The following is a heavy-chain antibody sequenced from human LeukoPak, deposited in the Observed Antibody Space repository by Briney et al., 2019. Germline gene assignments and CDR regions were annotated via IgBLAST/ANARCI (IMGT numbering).Heavy chain of an antibody. CDR3: ARRRFYASYWHFDL. D-gene: IGHD4-17*01. Sequence: ASVKVSCKASGYTFTSYDINWVRQATGQGLEWMGWMNPNSDNTGYAQKFQGRVTMTRDTSKSTAFMELNSLRSGDTAVYYCARRRFYASYWHFDLWGPGTLVTVSS. CDR2: MNPNSDNT. CDR1: GYTFTSYD. V-gene: IGHV1-8*01. J-gene: IGHJ2*01.